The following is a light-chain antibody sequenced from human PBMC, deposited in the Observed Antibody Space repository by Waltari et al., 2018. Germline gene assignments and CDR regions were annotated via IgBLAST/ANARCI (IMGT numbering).Light chain of an antibody. Sequence: SASVGDRVTITCRASQGISSYLAWYQQKPGKAPKLLIYAASTLQSGVPSRFSGSGSGTEFTLTISRLQPEDFATYYCQQLNSYPPFTFGGGTKVEIK. CDR1: QGISSY. CDR2: AAS. CDR3: QQLNSYPPFT. V-gene: IGKV1-9*01. J-gene: IGKJ4*01.